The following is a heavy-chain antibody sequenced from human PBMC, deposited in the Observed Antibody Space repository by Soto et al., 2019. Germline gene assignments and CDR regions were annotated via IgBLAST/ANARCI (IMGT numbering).Heavy chain of an antibody. V-gene: IGHV4-34*01. CDR2: INHSGST. Sequence: SETLSLTCSVYGGSFSGYYWSWIRKPPIKVLELVGEINHSGSTNYNPSLKSRVTISVDTSKNQFSLKLSSVTAADTAVYYCARVGLGYCSSTSCYRPNYYFEYWGQGTLVTVSS. CDR3: ARVGLGYCSSTSCYRPNYYFEY. J-gene: IGHJ4*02. CDR1: GGSFSGYY. D-gene: IGHD2-2*02.